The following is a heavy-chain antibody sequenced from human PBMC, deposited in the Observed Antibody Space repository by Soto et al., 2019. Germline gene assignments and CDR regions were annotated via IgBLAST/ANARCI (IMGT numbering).Heavy chain of an antibody. CDR3: ARHRYVDIVATAPRWIFDY. Sequence: PSETLSLTCTVSGGSISSYYWSWIRQPPGKGLEWIGYIYYSGSTNYNPSLKSRVTISVDTSKNQFSLKLSSVTAADTAVYYCARHRYVDIVATAPRWIFDYWGQGTLVTVSS. CDR2: IYYSGST. J-gene: IGHJ4*02. CDR1: GGSISSYY. V-gene: IGHV4-59*08. D-gene: IGHD5-12*01.